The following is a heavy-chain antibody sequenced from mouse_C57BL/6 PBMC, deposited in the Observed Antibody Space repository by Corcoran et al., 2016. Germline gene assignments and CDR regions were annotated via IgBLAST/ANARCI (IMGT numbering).Heavy chain of an antibody. CDR1: GYSITSGYY. V-gene: IGHV3-6*01. J-gene: IGHJ1*03. D-gene: IGHD1-1*01. CDR2: ISYDGSN. CDR3: ARGDYGSTWYFDV. Sequence: DVQLQASGPGLVKPSQSLSLPCSVTGYSITSGYYWNWIRQFPGNKLEWMGYISYDGSNNYNPSLKNRISITRDTSKNQFFLKLNSVTTEDTATYYCARGDYGSTWYFDVWGTGTTVTVSS.